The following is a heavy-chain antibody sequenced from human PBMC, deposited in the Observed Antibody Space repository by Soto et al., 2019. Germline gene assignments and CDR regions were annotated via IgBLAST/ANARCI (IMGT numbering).Heavy chain of an antibody. J-gene: IGHJ5*02. CDR2: IYHSGST. D-gene: IGHD2-2*01. CDR1: GGYISSSNW. CDR3: ARRYCTSTSCSRFDP. Sequence: QVQLQESGPGLVKPSGTLSLTCAVSGGYISSSNWWTWVRQPPGKGLEWIGEIYHSGSTNYNPSLKSRVTISVDKTNNQFSLTLSSVTAADTAVYYCARRYCTSTSCSRFDPWGQGTLVTVSS. V-gene: IGHV4-4*02.